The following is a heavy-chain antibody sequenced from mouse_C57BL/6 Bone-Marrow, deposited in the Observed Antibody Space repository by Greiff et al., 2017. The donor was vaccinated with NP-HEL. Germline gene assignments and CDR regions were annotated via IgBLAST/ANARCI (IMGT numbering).Heavy chain of an antibody. CDR1: GYSFTGYF. CDR2: INPYNGAT. D-gene: IGHD2-1*01. V-gene: IGHV1-20*01. CDR3: ARGYGNHEGFAN. J-gene: IGHJ3*01. Sequence: VQLQQSGPELVKPGDSVKISCKASGYSFTGYFMNWVMQSHGKSLEWIGRINPYNGATFYNQKFKGKATLTVDKSSSTAHMELRSLTSEDSAVYYCARGYGNHEGFANWGQGTLVTVSA.